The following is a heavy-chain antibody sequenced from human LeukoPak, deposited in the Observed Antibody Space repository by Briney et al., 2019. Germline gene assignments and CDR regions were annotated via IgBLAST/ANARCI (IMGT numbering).Heavy chain of an antibody. Sequence: LPGGSLRLSCAASGFTVSSNYMSWVRQAPGKGLEWVSVIYSGGSTYYADSVKGRFTISRDNSKNTLYLQMNSLRAEDTAVYYCASSGRWLQSPPDYWGQGTLVTVPS. V-gene: IGHV3-66*01. J-gene: IGHJ4*02. CDR3: ASSGRWLQSPPDY. CDR1: GFTVSSNY. CDR2: IYSGGST. D-gene: IGHD1-26*01.